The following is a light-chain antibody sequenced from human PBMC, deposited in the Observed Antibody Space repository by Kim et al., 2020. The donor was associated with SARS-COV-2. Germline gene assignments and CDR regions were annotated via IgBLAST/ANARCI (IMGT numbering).Light chain of an antibody. J-gene: IGKJ2*01. CDR3: QQYSNYSYT. CDR2: DAS. CDR1: QSISTW. V-gene: IGKV1-5*01. Sequence: SASVGDRVTITCRASQSISTWLAWYQQKPGKAPKLLIYDASSLENGVPSRFSGSGSGTEITLTINSLQPDDFATYYCQQYSNYSYTFGQGTKLEI.